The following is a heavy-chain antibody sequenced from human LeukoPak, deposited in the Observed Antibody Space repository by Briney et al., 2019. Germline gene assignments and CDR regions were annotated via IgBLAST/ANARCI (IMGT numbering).Heavy chain of an antibody. CDR1: GFTFSSYA. V-gene: IGHV3-23*01. Sequence: GGSLRLSCAASGFTFSSYAMGWVRQAPGKGLEWVSLISGSGGSTYYADSVKGRFTISRDNSKNTLYLQMSSLRAEDTAVYYCAKDTEPYYDFWSGYPLDYWGQGTLVTVSS. CDR2: ISGSGGST. CDR3: AKDTEPYYDFWSGYPLDY. D-gene: IGHD3-3*01. J-gene: IGHJ4*02.